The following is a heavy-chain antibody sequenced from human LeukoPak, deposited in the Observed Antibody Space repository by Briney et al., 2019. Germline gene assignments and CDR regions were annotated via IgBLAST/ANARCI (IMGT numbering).Heavy chain of an antibody. Sequence: GGSLRLSCAASGFSFSEYWMHWVCQAPGKGPEWLSRISKDGSDVVYADSAKGRFTASRDNAKNTVYLQVTNLRHEDTAVYFCTRGGYSGSSYRFSWGQGTLVTVAS. D-gene: IGHD6-25*01. CDR1: GFSFSEYW. J-gene: IGHJ4*02. CDR2: ISKDGSDV. V-gene: IGHV3-74*01. CDR3: TRGGYSGSSYRFS.